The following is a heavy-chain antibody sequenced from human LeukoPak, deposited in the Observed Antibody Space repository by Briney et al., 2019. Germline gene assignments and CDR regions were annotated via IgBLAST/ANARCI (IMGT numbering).Heavy chain of an antibody. CDR1: GFSLSTSGMC. J-gene: IGHJ3*02. Sequence: SGPTLVNPTQTPTLTCTFSGFSLSTSGMCVSWIRQPRGKAPEWLARIDWDDDKYCSTSLKTRLTISKDTSKNQVVLTMTNMDPVDTATYYCARMTPRLTDAFDIWGQGTMVTVSS. CDR3: ARMTPRLTDAFDI. CDR2: IDWDDDK. V-gene: IGHV2-70*11.